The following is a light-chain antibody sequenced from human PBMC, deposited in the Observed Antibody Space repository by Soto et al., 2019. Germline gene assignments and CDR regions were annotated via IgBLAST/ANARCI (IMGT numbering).Light chain of an antibody. J-gene: IGKJ5*01. CDR1: QSVNSY. Sequence: EIVLTQSPATLSLSPGERATLSCRASQSVNSYLAWYRQKPGQAPRLLIYDASNRATGIPARFSGSGSGTDFTLTISSLEPEDFAVYYCQQRSNWPTFGQGTRLEIK. CDR3: QQRSNWPT. CDR2: DAS. V-gene: IGKV3-11*01.